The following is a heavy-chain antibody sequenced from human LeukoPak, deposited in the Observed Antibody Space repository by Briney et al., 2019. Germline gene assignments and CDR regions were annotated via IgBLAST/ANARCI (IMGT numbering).Heavy chain of an antibody. CDR1: GGSISITNW. J-gene: IGHJ3*02. V-gene: IGHV4-4*02. CDR2: IYHTGST. Sequence: PSETLSLTCAVSGGSISITNWWSWVRQPPGKGLEWLGEIYHTGSTNYNPSLKSRVTISVDKSKNQFSLKLSSVTAADTAVYYCARRYFDSGGYSGRAFDIWGQGTMVTVSS. D-gene: IGHD3-22*01. CDR3: ARRYFDSGGYSGRAFDI.